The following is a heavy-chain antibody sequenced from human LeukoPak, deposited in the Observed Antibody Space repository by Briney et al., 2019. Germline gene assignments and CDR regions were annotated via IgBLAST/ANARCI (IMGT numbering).Heavy chain of an antibody. CDR1: GFTFSSYA. D-gene: IGHD3-3*01. Sequence: GGSLRLSCAASGFTFSSYAMHWVRQAPGKGLEWVAVISYDGSNKYYADSVKGRFTISRDNSKNTLYLQMNSLRAEDTAVYCCARDYDFWSGSLDAFDIGGQGTMVTVSS. J-gene: IGHJ3*02. CDR3: ARDYDFWSGSLDAFDI. CDR2: ISYDGSNK. V-gene: IGHV3-30*04.